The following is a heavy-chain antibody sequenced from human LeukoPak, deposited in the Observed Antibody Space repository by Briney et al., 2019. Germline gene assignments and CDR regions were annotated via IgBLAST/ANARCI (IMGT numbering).Heavy chain of an antibody. Sequence: PGGSLRLSCAASGFTFSSYAVHWVRQAPGKGLEWVAVISYDGSNKYYADSVKGRFTISRDNSKNTLYLQMNSLRAEDTAVYYCARDRYYYDSSGYNPLDYWGQGTLVTVSS. CDR2: ISYDGSNK. D-gene: IGHD3-22*01. V-gene: IGHV3-30-3*01. J-gene: IGHJ4*02. CDR1: GFTFSSYA. CDR3: ARDRYYYDSSGYNPLDY.